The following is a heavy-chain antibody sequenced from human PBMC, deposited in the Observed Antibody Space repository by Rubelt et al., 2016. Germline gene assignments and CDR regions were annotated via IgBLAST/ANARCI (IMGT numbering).Heavy chain of an antibody. CDR3: ARDPITLIRFDY. J-gene: IGHJ4*02. CDR1: GYSISSGYF. CDR2: IYYSGST. Sequence: QVQLQESGPGLVKPSETLSLTCTVSGYSISSGYFWGWIRQPPGKGLEWIGSIYYSGSTYYNPSLKSRVTIYVDTAKNQFTRKLGSLAAADTAVYYCARDPITLIRFDYWGQGTLVTVSS. V-gene: IGHV4-38-2*02. D-gene: IGHD3-22*01.